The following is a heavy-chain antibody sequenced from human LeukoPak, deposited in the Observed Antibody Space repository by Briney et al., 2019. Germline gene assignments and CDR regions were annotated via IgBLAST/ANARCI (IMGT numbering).Heavy chain of an antibody. V-gene: IGHV4-59*01. CDR2: IYYSGST. CDR1: GGSISSYY. D-gene: IGHD3-10*01. Sequence: PSETLSLTCTVSGGSISSYYWSWIRQPPGKGLEWIGYIYYSGSTNYNPSLKSRVTISVDTSKNQFSLKLSSVTAADTAVYYCARSPTSFSALGEWFGYYYMDVWGKGTTVTVSS. J-gene: IGHJ6*03. CDR3: ARSPTSFSALGEWFGYYYMDV.